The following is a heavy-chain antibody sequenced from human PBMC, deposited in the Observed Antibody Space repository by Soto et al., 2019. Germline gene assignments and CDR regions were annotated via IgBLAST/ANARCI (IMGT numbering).Heavy chain of an antibody. V-gene: IGHV1-69*13. CDR1: GYTFTSYG. CDR2: IIPIFGTA. CDR3: ASSYYYDSSGYSITYFDF. D-gene: IGHD3-22*01. J-gene: IGHJ4*02. Sequence: SAVKVSCKASGYTFTSYGISWVRQAPGQGLEWMGGIIPIFGTANYAQKFQGRVTITADESTSTAYMELSSLRSEDTAVYYCASSYYYDSSGYSITYFDFWGQGPLLSVST.